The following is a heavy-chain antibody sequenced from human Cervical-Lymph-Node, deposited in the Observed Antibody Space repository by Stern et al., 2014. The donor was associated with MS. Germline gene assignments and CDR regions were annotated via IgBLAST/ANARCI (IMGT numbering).Heavy chain of an antibody. CDR1: GASITDYY. J-gene: IGHJ5*02. V-gene: IGHV4-59*01. CDR3: ARWSGWTDGFDA. CDR2: VHSSETS. Sequence: QMQLQESGPGLVKPSETLSLTCTVSGASITDYYWNWVRQPPGKGLEWIGYVHSSETSRYNPSLHSRVTTSIDTSKTQFSLKVTSVTAADTAVYFCARWSGWTDGFDAWGQGTLVTVSS. D-gene: IGHD6-19*01.